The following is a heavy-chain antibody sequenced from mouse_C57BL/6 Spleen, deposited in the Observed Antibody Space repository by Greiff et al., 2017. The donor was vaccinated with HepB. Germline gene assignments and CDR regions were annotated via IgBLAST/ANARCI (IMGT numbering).Heavy chain of an antibody. D-gene: IGHD1-1*01. J-gene: IGHJ2*01. V-gene: IGHV1-15*01. Sequence: VKLQESGAELVRPGASVTLSCKASGYTFTDYEMHWVKQTPVHGLEWIGAIDPETGGTAYNQKFKGKAILTAYKSSITAYMELRSLTSEESAVYYCTRGGYYGSSYPFDYWGQGTTLTVSS. CDR2: IDPETGGT. CDR3: TRGGYYGSSYPFDY. CDR1: GYTFTDYE.